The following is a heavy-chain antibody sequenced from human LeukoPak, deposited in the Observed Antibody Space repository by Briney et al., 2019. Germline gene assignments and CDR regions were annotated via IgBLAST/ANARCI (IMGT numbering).Heavy chain of an antibody. V-gene: IGHV3-23*01. Sequence: GGSLRLSCAASGITFSSYAMNWVRQAPGKGLEWVSAISGSGGSTYYADSVKGRFTISGDNSKNTLYLQLNSLRVEDTAVYYCAKDRSAARVGATPTYYFDYWGQGTLVTVSS. D-gene: IGHD1-26*01. CDR2: ISGSGGST. CDR3: AKDRSAARVGATPTYYFDY. J-gene: IGHJ4*02. CDR1: GITFSSYA.